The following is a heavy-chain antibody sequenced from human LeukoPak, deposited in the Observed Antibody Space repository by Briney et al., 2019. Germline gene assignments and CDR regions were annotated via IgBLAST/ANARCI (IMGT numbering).Heavy chain of an antibody. V-gene: IGHV3-53*04. D-gene: IGHD6-6*01. CDR2: IYSGGST. Sequence: GGSLRLSCAASGFTVSSNYMSWVRQAPGKGLEWVSVIYSGGSTYYADSVKGRFTISRHNSKNTLYLQMNSLRAEDTAVYYCARGGGYSSSWVRYYFDYWGQGTLVTVSS. J-gene: IGHJ4*02. CDR3: ARGGGYSSSWVRYYFDY. CDR1: GFTVSSNY.